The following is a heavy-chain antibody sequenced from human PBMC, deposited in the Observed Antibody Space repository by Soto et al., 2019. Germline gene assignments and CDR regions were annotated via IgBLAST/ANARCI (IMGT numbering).Heavy chain of an antibody. CDR2: ISSSSSYI. CDR3: ARAAVIAAAVTGGWFDP. CDR1: GFTFSSYS. V-gene: IGHV3-21*01. J-gene: IGHJ5*02. Sequence: GGSLRLSGAASGFTFSSYSMNWVRQAPGKGLEWVSSISSSSSYIYYADSVKCRFTISRDNAKNSLYLQMNSLRAEDTAVYYCARAAVIAAAVTGGWFDPWGQGTLFTVSS. D-gene: IGHD6-13*01.